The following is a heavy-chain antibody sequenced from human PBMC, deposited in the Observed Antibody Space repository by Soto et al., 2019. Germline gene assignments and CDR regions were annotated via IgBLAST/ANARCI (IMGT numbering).Heavy chain of an antibody. CDR3: ARDYFDLSAQADY. J-gene: IGHJ4*02. D-gene: IGHD3-10*01. CDR1: GYRLMSFG. V-gene: IGHV1-18*01. CDR2: ISGNNGKT. Sequence: QVQLVQSGAEVKKPGASVKVSCRASGYRLMSFGISWVRQAPGQGLEWMGWISGNNGKTKYAEKVQGRVTMTTDTSTSTAYMELRSLRTDDTAVYYCARDYFDLSAQADYWGQGTLVTVSS.